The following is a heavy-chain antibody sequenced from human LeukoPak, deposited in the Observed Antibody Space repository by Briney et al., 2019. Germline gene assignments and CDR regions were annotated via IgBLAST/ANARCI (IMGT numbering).Heavy chain of an antibody. CDR3: ASPRGWLLGAFDI. J-gene: IGHJ3*02. V-gene: IGHV4-39*07. D-gene: IGHD3-22*01. CDR2: IYYSGST. CDR1: GGSISSSSYY. Sequence: PSETLSLTCTVSGGSISSSSYYWGWIRQPPGRGLEWIGSIYYSGSTYYNPSLKSRVTISADRSKNQFSLKLSSVTAADTAVYYCASPRGWLLGAFDIWGQGTMVAVSS.